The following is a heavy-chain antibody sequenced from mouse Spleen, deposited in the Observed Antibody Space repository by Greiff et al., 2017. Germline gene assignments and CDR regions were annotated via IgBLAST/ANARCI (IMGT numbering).Heavy chain of an antibody. J-gene: IGHJ3*01. D-gene: IGHD2-4*01. CDR1: GYTFTDYY. V-gene: IGHV1-26*01. Sequence: EVQLQQSGPELVKPGASVKISCKASGYTFTDYYMNWVKQSHGKSLEWIGDINPNNGGTSYNQKFKGKATLTVDKSSSTAYMELRSLTSEDSAVYYCARVGITKGFAYWGQGTLVTVSA. CDR3: ARVGITKGFAY. CDR2: INPNNGGT.